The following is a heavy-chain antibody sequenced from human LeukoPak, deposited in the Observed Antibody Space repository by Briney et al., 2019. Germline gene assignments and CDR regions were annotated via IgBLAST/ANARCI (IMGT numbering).Heavy chain of an antibody. V-gene: IGHV3-21*01. J-gene: IGHJ4*02. CDR1: GFTFSSYS. CDR2: ITSSSSHE. Sequence: GGSLRLSCAASGFTFSSYSMNWVRQAPGTGLEWVSSITSSSSHEYYADSVKGRSTISRDNAKNSLYLQMNSLRADDTAVYYCARAEMTTITFPDYWGQGTPVTVSS. CDR3: ARAEMTTITFPDY. D-gene: IGHD5-24*01.